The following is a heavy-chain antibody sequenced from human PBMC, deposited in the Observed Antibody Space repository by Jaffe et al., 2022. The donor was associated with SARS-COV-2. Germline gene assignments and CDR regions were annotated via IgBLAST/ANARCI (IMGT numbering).Heavy chain of an antibody. V-gene: IGHV3-30*18. D-gene: IGHD3-16*02. CDR1: GFTFSSYG. CDR3: AKDVGLRLGELSLGFDY. Sequence: QVQLVESGGGVVQPGRSLRLSCAASGFTFSSYGMHWVRQAPGKGLEWVAVISYDGSNKYYADSVKGRFTISRDNSKNTLYLQMNSLRAEDTAVYYCAKDVGLRLGELSLGFDYWGQGTLVTVSS. CDR2: ISYDGSNK. J-gene: IGHJ4*02.